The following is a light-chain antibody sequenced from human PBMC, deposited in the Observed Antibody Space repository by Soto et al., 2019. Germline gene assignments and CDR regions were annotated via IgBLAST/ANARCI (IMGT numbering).Light chain of an antibody. J-gene: IGKJ4*01. CDR1: QGVGST. V-gene: IGKV3D-15*03. Sequence: GMTQSPATLSGSPGERVTLSCRSSQGVGSTLDWDRQQPGQAPRLHIYEAYIRATGVAARFSGRESGTVFTRIISILHFEDFAVSYCKHSRTWPFALGGATKVDI. CDR3: KHSRTWPFA. CDR2: EAY.